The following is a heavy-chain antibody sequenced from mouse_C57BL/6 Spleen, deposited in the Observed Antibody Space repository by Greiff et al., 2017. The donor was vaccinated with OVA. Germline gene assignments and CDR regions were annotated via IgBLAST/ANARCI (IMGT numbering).Heavy chain of an antibody. CDR2: IRLKSDNYAT. CDR1: GFTFSNYW. Sequence: EVKVEESGGGLVQPGGSMKLSCVASGFTFSNYWMNWVRPSPEKGLEWVAQIRLKSDNYATHYAESVKGRFTISRDDSKSSVYLQMNNLRAEDTGIYYCTGGPYDYDGYWYFDVWGTGTTVTVSS. V-gene: IGHV6-3*01. CDR3: TGGPYDYDGYWYFDV. J-gene: IGHJ1*03. D-gene: IGHD2-4*01.